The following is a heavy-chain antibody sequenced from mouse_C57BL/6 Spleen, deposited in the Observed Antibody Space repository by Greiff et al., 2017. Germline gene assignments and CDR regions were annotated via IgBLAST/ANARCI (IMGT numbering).Heavy chain of an antibody. Sequence: EVQLVESGGGLVKPGGSLKLSCAASGFTFSDYGMHWVRQAPEKGLEWVAYISSGSSTIYYAATVKGRFTISRDNAKNTLFLQMTSLRSEDTAMYYCARPTTVGADAMDYWGEGTSVTVSS. J-gene: IGHJ4*01. V-gene: IGHV5-17*01. CDR3: ARPTTVGADAMDY. CDR1: GFTFSDYG. D-gene: IGHD1-1*01. CDR2: ISSGSSTI.